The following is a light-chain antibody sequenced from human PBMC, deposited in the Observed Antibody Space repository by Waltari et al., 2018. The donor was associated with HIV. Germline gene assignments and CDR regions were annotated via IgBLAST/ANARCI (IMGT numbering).Light chain of an antibody. Sequence: SYVLTQPPSISVAPGKTAKITCGGNNIGNRDVHWYQQKGGQAPILVIYDDDDRPSGIPERFSGSNSWNTATLTINRIEVGDEADYYCQVWDSGSDHVFGSGTTVTVL. V-gene: IGLV3-21*01. CDR1: NIGNRD. CDR3: QVWDSGSDHV. J-gene: IGLJ1*01. CDR2: DDD.